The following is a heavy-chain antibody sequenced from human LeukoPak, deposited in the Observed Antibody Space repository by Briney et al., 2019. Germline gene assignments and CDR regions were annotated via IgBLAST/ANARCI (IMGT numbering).Heavy chain of an antibody. D-gene: IGHD6-13*01. J-gene: IGHJ6*03. CDR1: GGSISSYY. CDR3: ARGQQLVTEFYYYYYYMDV. CDR2: IYYSGST. V-gene: IGHV4-59*01. Sequence: SETLSLTCSVSGGSISSYYWSWIRQPPGKGLEWIGYIYYSGSTNYNPSLKSRVTISVDTSKNQFSLKLSSVTAADTAVYYCARGQQLVTEFYYYYYYMDVWGKGTTVTVSS.